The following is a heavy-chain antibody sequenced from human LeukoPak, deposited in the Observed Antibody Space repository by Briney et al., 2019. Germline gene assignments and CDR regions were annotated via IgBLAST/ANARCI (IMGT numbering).Heavy chain of an antibody. V-gene: IGHV3-15*01. Sequence: GGSLRLSCAASGFTFSNAWMSWVRQAPGKGLEWVGRIKSKTDGGTTDYAAPVKGRFTTSRDDSKNTLYLQMNSLKTEDTAVYYCTTEDTVVVPAAIGWFDPWGQGTLVTVSS. CDR1: GFTFSNAW. CDR3: TTEDTVVVPAAIGWFDP. D-gene: IGHD2-2*02. J-gene: IGHJ5*02. CDR2: IKSKTDGGTT.